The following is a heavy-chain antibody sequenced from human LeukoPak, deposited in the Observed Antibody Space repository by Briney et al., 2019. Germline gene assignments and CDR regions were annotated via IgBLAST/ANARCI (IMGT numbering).Heavy chain of an antibody. CDR2: TYYRYKWYN. CDR3: ASSDYGDSAFDY. J-gene: IGHJ4*02. V-gene: IGHV6-1*01. D-gene: IGHD4-17*01. CDR1: GDSVSRNSAA. Sequence: SQTLSLTCAISGDSVSRNSAAWSWIRQSPSRGLEWLGRTYYRYKWYNDYAVSVKSRITINPDTSKNQFSQQLRSVVPENTAMYCCASSDYGDSAFDYWGQGTLVTVSS.